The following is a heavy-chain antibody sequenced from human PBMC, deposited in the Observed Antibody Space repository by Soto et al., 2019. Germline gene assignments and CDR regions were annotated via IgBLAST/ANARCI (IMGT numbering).Heavy chain of an antibody. V-gene: IGHV3-21*01. CDR1: VFTFSSYS. CDR3: ARGSYYYYGMDV. D-gene: IGHD6-19*01. J-gene: IGHJ6*02. CDR2: ISSSSSYI. Sequence: GWSLRLSCASSVFTFSSYSMNWVRQAPGKGLEWVSSISSSSSYIYYADSVKGRFTISRDNAKNSLYLQMNSLRAEDTAVYYCARGSYYYYGMDVWGQGTTVTVSS.